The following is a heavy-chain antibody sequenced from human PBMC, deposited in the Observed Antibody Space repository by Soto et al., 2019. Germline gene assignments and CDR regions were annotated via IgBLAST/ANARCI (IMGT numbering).Heavy chain of an antibody. CDR1: GYTFTSYG. D-gene: IGHD1-26*01. CDR2: ISAYNYNT. CDR3: ARVVGALGHWVDP. V-gene: IGHV1-18*01. Sequence: QVQLVQSGAEVKKPGASVKDSCKASGYTFTSYGLSWVRQAPGQGLEWMGRISAYNYNTNYAQKLQGRVTMATDTSTSPAYMALRSLRSDDTAVYYCARVVGALGHWVDPWGQGTLVTVSS. J-gene: IGHJ5*02.